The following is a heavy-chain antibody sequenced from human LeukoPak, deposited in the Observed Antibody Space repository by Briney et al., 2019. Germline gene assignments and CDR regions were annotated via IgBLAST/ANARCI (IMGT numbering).Heavy chain of an antibody. D-gene: IGHD2-8*01. Sequence: PGASLRLSCAAAGFIFSSYAMSWVSQAPGKGREWVSAISGRGGSTYYAHSLKGRFTISRDNSKNTLYLQMTSLRAEDTAVYYCAKGRNGQYAYFDYWGQGTLVTVSS. CDR1: GFIFSSYA. V-gene: IGHV3-23*01. CDR2: ISGRGGST. CDR3: AKGRNGQYAYFDY. J-gene: IGHJ4*02.